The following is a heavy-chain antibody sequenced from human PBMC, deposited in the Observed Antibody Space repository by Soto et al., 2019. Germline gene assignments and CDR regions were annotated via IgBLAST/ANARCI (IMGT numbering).Heavy chain of an antibody. CDR2: VYYTGST. J-gene: IGHJ4*02. CDR3: ARDRSNSPDLFDS. CDR1: GGSINSDEYY. D-gene: IGHD4-4*01. Sequence: QVQLQESGPGLVKPSQTLSLTCSVSGGSINSDEYYWSWIRQPPGGGLEWIGHVYYTGSTSYSPSLKSLLTISVDTSKNQFSLRLTSVSAADAAVYYCARDRSNSPDLFDSWGQGTLVAVSS. V-gene: IGHV4-30-4*01.